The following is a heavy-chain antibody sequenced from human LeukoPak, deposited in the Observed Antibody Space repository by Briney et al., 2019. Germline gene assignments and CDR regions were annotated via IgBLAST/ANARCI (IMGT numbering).Heavy chain of an antibody. CDR1: GFTFRTYA. CDR3: AKNIPGRPFDY. CDR2: FGTGVDDT. J-gene: IGHJ4*02. Sequence: PGGFLRLSCAASGFTFRTYAMSWVRQAPGKGLEWLSTFGTGVDDTHYADSVKGRFIISRDNSKDMLYLQINSLRVEDTAIYYCAKNIPGRPFDYWGQGALVTVSS. V-gene: IGHV3-23*01. D-gene: IGHD1-14*01.